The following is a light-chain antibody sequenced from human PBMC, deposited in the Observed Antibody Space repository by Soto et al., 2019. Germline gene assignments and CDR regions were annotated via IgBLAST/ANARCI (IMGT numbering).Light chain of an antibody. CDR3: SSYTGSDNLV. Sequence: QSALTQPPSASGSPGQSVTISCTGTSSDVGAYNYVSWYQQHPGKAPKLMIYDVTTRPSGVPDRSSGAKSGNTASLTVSGLQAEDEADYFCSSYTGSDNLVFGGGTKVTVL. V-gene: IGLV2-8*01. CDR2: DVT. CDR1: SSDVGAYNY. J-gene: IGLJ2*01.